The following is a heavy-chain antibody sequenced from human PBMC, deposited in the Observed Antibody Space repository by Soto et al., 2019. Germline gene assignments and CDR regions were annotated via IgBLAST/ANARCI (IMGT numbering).Heavy chain of an antibody. Sequence: EGQLVESGGGLVQPGGPLRRPCAASGLTFRNNHLHWVRQAPGKGLVGVSRVNSDGNNKIYAYSVKGLTTNSRDNAKNTLFLQMSSLRDDKMAVYYCRDGAWLGDWGQGTLVTVSS. CDR1: GLTFRNNH. D-gene: IGHD2-21*02. J-gene: IGHJ4*02. V-gene: IGHV3-74*01. CDR2: VNSDGNNK. CDR3: RDGAWLGD.